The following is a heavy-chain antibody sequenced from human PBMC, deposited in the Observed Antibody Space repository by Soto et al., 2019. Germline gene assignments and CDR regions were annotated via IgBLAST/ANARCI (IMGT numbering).Heavy chain of an antibody. CDR3: ARGPPTWAAAHIFDY. J-gene: IGHJ4*02. CDR2: IIPIFGTA. V-gene: IGHV1-69*13. D-gene: IGHD6-13*01. CDR1: GGTFSSYA. Sequence: ASVKVSCKASGGTFSSYAISCVRQAPEQGLEWMGGIIPIFGTANYAQKFQGRVTITADESTSTAYMELSSLRSEDTAVYYCARGPPTWAAAHIFDYWGQGTLVTVSS.